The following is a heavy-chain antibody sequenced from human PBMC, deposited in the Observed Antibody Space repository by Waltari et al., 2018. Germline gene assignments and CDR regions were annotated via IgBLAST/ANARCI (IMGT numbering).Heavy chain of an antibody. J-gene: IGHJ4*02. CDR1: GGTFSSYA. Sequence: QVQLVQSGAEVKKPGSSVKVSCKASGGTFSSYAISWVRQAPGQGLDWMGRIIPIFGTANYAQKFQGRVTITADKSTSTAYMELSSLRSEDTAVYYCARMLEWYNGLFDYWGQGTLVTVSS. D-gene: IGHD3-3*01. CDR3: ARMLEWYNGLFDY. CDR2: IIPIFGTA. V-gene: IGHV1-69*08.